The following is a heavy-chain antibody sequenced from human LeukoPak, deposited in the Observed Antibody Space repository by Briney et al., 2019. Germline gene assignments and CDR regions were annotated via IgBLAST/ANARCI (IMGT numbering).Heavy chain of an antibody. V-gene: IGHV1-3*03. CDR3: ARGPSLVYNWNYAYYYFDY. CDR1: GYTFASYA. CDR2: INAGNGNT. Sequence: ASVKVSCKASGYTFASYAMHWVRQAPGQRLEWMGWINAGNGNTKYSQEFQGRVTITRDTSASTAYMELSSLRSEDMAVYYCARGPSLVYNWNYAYYYFDYWGQGTLVTVSS. J-gene: IGHJ4*02. D-gene: IGHD1-7*01.